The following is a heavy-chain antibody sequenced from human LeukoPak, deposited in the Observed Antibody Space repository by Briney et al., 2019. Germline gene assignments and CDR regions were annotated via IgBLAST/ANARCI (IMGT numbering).Heavy chain of an antibody. CDR3: ARGRIAKIVVVHSFSYGMDV. J-gene: IGHJ6*02. D-gene: IGHD3-22*01. V-gene: IGHV4-34*01. Sequence: SETLSLTCTVYGGSFTDYFWTWIRHSPGKGLEWIGGVNDYTGDTNYNPSLNSRVSISLEKSKNQFSLELRSVTAADTAVYYCARGRIAKIVVVHSFSYGMDVWGQGTSVTVSS. CDR1: GGSFTDYF. CDR2: VNDYTGDT.